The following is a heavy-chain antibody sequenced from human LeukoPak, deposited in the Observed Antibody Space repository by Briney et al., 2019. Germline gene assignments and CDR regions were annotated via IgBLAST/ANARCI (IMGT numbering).Heavy chain of an antibody. V-gene: IGHV4-39*01. CDR3: ARDRSSYFDY. D-gene: IGHD1-14*01. Sequence: SETLSLTCTVSGGSISSNNYYWGWIRQPPGKGLEWIGSIYNSGSTYYNPSLKSRVSISVDTPKNQFALKLSSVTAADTAVYYCARDRSSYFDYWGQGTLATVSS. J-gene: IGHJ4*02. CDR2: IYNSGST. CDR1: GGSISSNNYY.